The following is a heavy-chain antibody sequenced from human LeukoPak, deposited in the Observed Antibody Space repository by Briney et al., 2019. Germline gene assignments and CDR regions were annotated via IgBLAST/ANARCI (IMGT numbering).Heavy chain of an antibody. CDR2: ISYDGSNK. Sequence: PGGSLGLSCAASGFSGYAMHWVRQAPGKGLEWVAVISYDGSNKYYADSVKGRFTVSRDNSKNTLQLQMNSLRAEDTAVYYCARDLYYFGSGIDMVFDYWGQGTMVTVSS. CDR1: GFSGYA. D-gene: IGHD3-10*01. CDR3: ARDLYYFGSGIDMVFDY. J-gene: IGHJ4*02. V-gene: IGHV3-30-3*01.